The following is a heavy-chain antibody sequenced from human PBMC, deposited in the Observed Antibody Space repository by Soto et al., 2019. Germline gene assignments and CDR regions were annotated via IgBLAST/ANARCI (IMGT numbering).Heavy chain of an antibody. Sequence: ASVKVSCKASGYTFTGYYMHWVRQAPGQGLEWMGWINPNSGGTNYAQKFQGWVTMARDTSISTAYMELSRLRSDDTAVYYCARGIGDYYDSSGYKNYGMDVWGQGTTVT. J-gene: IGHJ6*02. D-gene: IGHD3-22*01. CDR2: INPNSGGT. CDR3: ARGIGDYYDSSGYKNYGMDV. V-gene: IGHV1-2*04. CDR1: GYTFTGYY.